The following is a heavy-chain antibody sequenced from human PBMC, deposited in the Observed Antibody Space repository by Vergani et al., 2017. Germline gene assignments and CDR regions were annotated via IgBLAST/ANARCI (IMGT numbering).Heavy chain of an antibody. CDR3: ASQCSGGSCFKEGGVDY. Sequence: QVQLVESGGGVVQPGRSLRLSCAASGFTFSSYGMHWVRQPPGKGLEWIGSIYYSGSTYYNPSLKSRVTISVDTSKNQFSLKLSSVTAADTAVYYCASQCSGGSCFKEGGVDYWGQGTLVTVSS. CDR1: GFTFSSYG. CDR2: IYYSGST. D-gene: IGHD2-15*01. J-gene: IGHJ4*02. V-gene: IGHV4-38-2*01.